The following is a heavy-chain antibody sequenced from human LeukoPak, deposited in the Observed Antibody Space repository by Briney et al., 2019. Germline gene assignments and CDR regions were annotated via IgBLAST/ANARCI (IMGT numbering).Heavy chain of an antibody. V-gene: IGHV1-3*01. CDR2: INPGNSHT. CDR3: ACGWSYFDY. CDR1: GYTLTSYA. Sequence: ASVKLSCKASGYTLTSYAVHWVRQAPGQRLEWMGWINPGNSHTQYSQMFQGRVTITRDTSAGTAYMELSSLRSEDTAVYYCACGWSYFDYWGQGTLVTVSS. D-gene: IGHD6-19*01. J-gene: IGHJ4*02.